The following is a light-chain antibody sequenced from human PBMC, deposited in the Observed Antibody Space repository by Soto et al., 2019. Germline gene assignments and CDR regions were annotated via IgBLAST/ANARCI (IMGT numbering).Light chain of an antibody. CDR1: QSVSRY. CDR2: DAS. CDR3: QQRSTWPYT. J-gene: IGKJ2*01. V-gene: IGKV3-11*01. Sequence: EIVSTQSPATLSLSPGERATLSCRASQSVSRYVAWYQQKPGQAPRLLIFDASTRATGIPARFSGSGSGTDFTLTISSLEPEDFAVYYCQQRSTWPYTFGQGTKVDIK.